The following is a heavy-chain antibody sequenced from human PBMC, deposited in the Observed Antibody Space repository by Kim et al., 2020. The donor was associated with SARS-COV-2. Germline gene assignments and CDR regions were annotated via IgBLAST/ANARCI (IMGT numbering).Heavy chain of an antibody. CDR3: ARGVSGACTPRAWLDP. Sequence: SETLSLTCVVSGASISSSSCWSWVRQPPGKGLEWIGEVDHSGTTSYTVSLKNLVSILVDTSKNQFSLRLTSVSAADTAVCYCARGVSGACTPRAWLDP. CDR1: GASISSSSC. V-gene: IGHV4-4*02. J-gene: IGHJ5*02. CDR2: VDHSGTT. D-gene: IGHD2-15*01.